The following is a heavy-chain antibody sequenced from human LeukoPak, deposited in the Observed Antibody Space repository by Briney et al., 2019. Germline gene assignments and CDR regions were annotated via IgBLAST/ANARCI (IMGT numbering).Heavy chain of an antibody. Sequence: SQTLSLTFASSGDSVSINSAAWNWIRQSPARGLEWLGRTYYRSKWYNDYAVSVNSRITITPDTSKHQFSLQLTSVTPEDTAVYYCAAGDDAFDIWGQGTMVTASS. V-gene: IGHV6-1*01. CDR3: AAGDDAFDI. CDR2: TYYRSKWYN. CDR1: GDSVSINSAA. D-gene: IGHD6-13*01. J-gene: IGHJ3*02.